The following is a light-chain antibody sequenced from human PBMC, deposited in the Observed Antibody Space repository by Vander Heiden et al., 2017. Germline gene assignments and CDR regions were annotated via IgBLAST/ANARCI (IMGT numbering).Light chain of an antibody. Sequence: DIQMTQSPSSLSASVGDRVTITCRASQSVTNYLNWYQQKPGQAPKLLIYAASNLQTGVPSRFSGSGSGTDFALTISTLQPEDFATYYCQQTDSAPLFTFGHGTIVDIK. CDR2: AAS. J-gene: IGKJ3*01. CDR1: QSVTNY. CDR3: QQTDSAPLFT. V-gene: IGKV1-39*01.